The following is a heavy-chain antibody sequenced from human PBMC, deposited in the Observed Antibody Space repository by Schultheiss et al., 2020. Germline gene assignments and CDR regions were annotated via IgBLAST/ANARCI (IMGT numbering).Heavy chain of an antibody. Sequence: GSLRLSCAASGFTFSSYAMSWVRQAPGKGLEWVSAISGSGGSTYYADSVKGRFTISRDNSKNTLYLQMNSLRAEDTAVYYCAKGTQQWLGPNYYYYMDVWGKGTTVTVSS. V-gene: IGHV3-23*01. CDR2: ISGSGGST. CDR3: AKGTQQWLGPNYYYYMDV. CDR1: GFTFSSYA. D-gene: IGHD6-19*01. J-gene: IGHJ6*03.